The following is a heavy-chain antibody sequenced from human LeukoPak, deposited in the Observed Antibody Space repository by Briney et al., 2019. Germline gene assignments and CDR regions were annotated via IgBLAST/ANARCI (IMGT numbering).Heavy chain of an antibody. J-gene: IGHJ2*01. D-gene: IGHD3-10*01. CDR2: IYYSGST. CDR1: GGSISSGGYY. Sequence: PSETLSLTCTVSGGSISSGGYYWSWIRQHPGKGLEWIGYIYYSGSTYYNPSLKSRVTISVDTSKNQFSLKLSSVTAADTAVYYCARDFGAEDWYFDLWGRGTLVTVSS. V-gene: IGHV4-31*03. CDR3: ARDFGAEDWYFDL.